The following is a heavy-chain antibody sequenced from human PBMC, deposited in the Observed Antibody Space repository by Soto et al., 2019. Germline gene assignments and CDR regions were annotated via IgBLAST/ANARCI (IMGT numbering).Heavy chain of an antibody. CDR3: VKERYAQLWLEDYGMDV. CDR1: GFTFTRYG. V-gene: IGHV3-30*18. D-gene: IGHD5-18*01. Sequence: PWGSLRLSCAASGFTFTRYGIHCFRHSPCKWLEWVAVISFDGSNKNYADSVKGRFTVSRDNLRTMVYLQMNSLRGEDTAVYYCVKERYAQLWLEDYGMDVWGQGTTVTVSS. J-gene: IGHJ6*01. CDR2: ISFDGSNK.